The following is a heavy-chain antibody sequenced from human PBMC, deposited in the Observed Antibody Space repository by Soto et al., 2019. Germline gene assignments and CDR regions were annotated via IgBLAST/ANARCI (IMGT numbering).Heavy chain of an antibody. V-gene: IGHV2-5*02. J-gene: IGHJ6*02. CDR2: IYWDDDK. CDR3: AYLPCSGGSCYWFSFSGMDV. CDR1: GFSLSTSGLG. Sequence: QITLKESGPTLVKPTQTLTLTCTFSGFSLSTSGLGVAWIRQPPGKALEWLALIYWDDDKRYRPSLESRLTITKDTSNNQVVLTMTNMDSVDTATYYCAYLPCSGGSCYWFSFSGMDVWGQGTTVTVSS. D-gene: IGHD2-15*01.